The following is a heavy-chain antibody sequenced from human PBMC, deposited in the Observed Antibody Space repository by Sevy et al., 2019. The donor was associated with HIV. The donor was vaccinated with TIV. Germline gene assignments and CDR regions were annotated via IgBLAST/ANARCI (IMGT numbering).Heavy chain of an antibody. D-gene: IGHD1-20*01. Sequence: GGSLRLSCAASRVIFNSHAMSWVRQAPGKGLEWVSTISGSGGYTYYSDSVKGRFSISRDNSKNTVYLQMNSLRAEDTAVYYCTNRGIVIITGFDYWGQGTLVTVSS. CDR1: RVIFNSHA. CDR3: TNRGIVIITGFDY. CDR2: ISGSGGYT. J-gene: IGHJ4*02. V-gene: IGHV3-23*01.